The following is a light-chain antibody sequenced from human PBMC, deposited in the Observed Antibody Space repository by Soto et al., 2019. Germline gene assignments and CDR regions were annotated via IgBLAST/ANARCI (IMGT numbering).Light chain of an antibody. CDR3: QQYNNWPPWT. CDR1: QSVSSN. Sequence: EVVMRPSPAPPSVSPGERAPLSCRASQSVSSNLAWYQQKPGQAPRLLIYGASTRATGIPARFSGSGSGTEFTLTISSLQSEDFAVYYCQQYNNWPPWTFGQGTKVDIK. CDR2: GAS. V-gene: IGKV3-15*01. J-gene: IGKJ1*01.